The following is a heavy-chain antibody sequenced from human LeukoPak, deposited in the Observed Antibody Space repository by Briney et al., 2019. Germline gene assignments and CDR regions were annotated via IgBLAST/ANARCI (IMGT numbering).Heavy chain of an antibody. J-gene: IGHJ4*02. Sequence: GGSLRLSCAASGFMFSNHWMSWVRQAPGKGLEWVASIKQGGSEQYYVDSVRGRFTVSRDDAQNSLYLQMNSQRVEDTAVYYCTRGPPYGSRTDYFDYCGQGTLFTASS. CDR3: TRGPPYGSRTDYFDY. D-gene: IGHD3-10*01. CDR1: GFMFSNHW. V-gene: IGHV3-7*01. CDR2: IKQGGSEQ.